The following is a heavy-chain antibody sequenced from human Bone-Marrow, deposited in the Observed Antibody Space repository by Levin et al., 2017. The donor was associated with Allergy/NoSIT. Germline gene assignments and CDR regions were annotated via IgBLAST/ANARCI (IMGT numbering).Heavy chain of an antibody. CDR1: GFTFSSYA. J-gene: IGHJ4*02. V-gene: IGHV3-30-3*01. CDR3: ARAGRWPKSGYFDY. D-gene: IGHD5-24*01. Sequence: PGGSLRLSCAASGFTFSSYAMHWVRQAPGKGLEWVAVISYDGSNKYYADSVKGRFTISRDNSKNTLYLQMNSLRAEDTAVYYCARAGRWPKSGYFDYWGQGTLVTVSS. CDR2: ISYDGSNK.